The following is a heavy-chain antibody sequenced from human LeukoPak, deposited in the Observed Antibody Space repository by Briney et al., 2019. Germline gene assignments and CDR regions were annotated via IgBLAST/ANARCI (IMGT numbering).Heavy chain of an antibody. CDR3: ARGNPVIVASWFDP. D-gene: IGHD2-15*01. Sequence: SETLSLTCAVYGGSFSGYYWSWIRQPPGKGLEWIGEINHSGSTNYNPSLKSRVTISVDTSKNQFSLKLSSVTAADTAVYYCARGNPVIVASWFDPWGQGTLVTVSS. V-gene: IGHV4-34*01. CDR2: INHSGST. CDR1: GGSFSGYY. J-gene: IGHJ5*02.